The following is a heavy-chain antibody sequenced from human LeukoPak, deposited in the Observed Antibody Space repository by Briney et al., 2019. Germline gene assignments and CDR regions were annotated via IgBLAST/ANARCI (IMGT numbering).Heavy chain of an antibody. J-gene: IGHJ3*02. V-gene: IGHV1-46*01. CDR3: ARRRRDGYTGAFDI. D-gene: IGHD5-24*01. Sequence: ASVKVSCKAFGYTFTNYYMHWVRQAPGQGLEWMGIVNPRGGSSSYPQKFYGRVTLTRDMSTSTVYMELSSLRSEDTAVYYCARRRRDGYTGAFDIWGQGTMVTVSS. CDR2: VNPRGGSS. CDR1: GYTFTNYY.